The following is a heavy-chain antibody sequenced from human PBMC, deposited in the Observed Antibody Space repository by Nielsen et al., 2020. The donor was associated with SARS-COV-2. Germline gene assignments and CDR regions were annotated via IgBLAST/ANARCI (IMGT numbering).Heavy chain of an antibody. D-gene: IGHD3-3*01. CDR1: GFNFHDYT. V-gene: IGHV3-43*01. CDR2: ISWDGSAP. CDR3: AKDIGTFRFTGMDV. Sequence: GESLKISCAASGFNFHDYTMYWVRRVPGKGLQWLSLISWDGSAPAYADSVKGRFTISRDNSKNSLYLQMNSLMTDDSALYYCAKDIGTFRFTGMDVWGQGTTVTASS. J-gene: IGHJ6*02.